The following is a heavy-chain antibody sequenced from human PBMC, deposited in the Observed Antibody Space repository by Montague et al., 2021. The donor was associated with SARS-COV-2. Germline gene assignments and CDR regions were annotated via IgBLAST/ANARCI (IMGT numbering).Heavy chain of an antibody. D-gene: IGHD5-24*01. J-gene: IGHJ4*02. CDR3: ARTGDAYTTYYFDY. Sequence: TIYNPPLKSRVTISIYTSNNQFSLMLSSVTAADTAVYYCARTGDAYTTYYFDYCGKGTLGTVSS. CDR2: T. V-gene: IGHV4-4*07.